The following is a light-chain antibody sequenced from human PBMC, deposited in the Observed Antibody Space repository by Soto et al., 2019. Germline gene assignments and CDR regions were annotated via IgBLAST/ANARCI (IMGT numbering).Light chain of an antibody. CDR2: GAS. Sequence: EIVLTQSPGTLSLSPGERATLSCRASQSVSSSYLAWYQQKPGQAPRLLIYGASSRATGIPDRFSGSGSGTDFTLTISRLEPEDFAVYYCQQYSSSPITFGQRTRLEI. V-gene: IGKV3-20*01. CDR1: QSVSSSY. J-gene: IGKJ5*01. CDR3: QQYSSSPIT.